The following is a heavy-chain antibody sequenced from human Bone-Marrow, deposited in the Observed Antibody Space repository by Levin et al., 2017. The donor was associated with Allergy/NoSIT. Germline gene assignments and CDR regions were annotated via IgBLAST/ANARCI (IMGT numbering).Heavy chain of an antibody. V-gene: IGHV3-11*01. CDR3: ARDERYYFYGMDV. CDR2: ISDSAGGSSK. J-gene: IGHJ6*02. CDR1: GFTFTDYY. Sequence: RGESLKISCAASGFTFTDYYMSWIRQAPGKGLEWVSYISDSAGGSSKYYADSVKGRFTISRNNAKNSLYLQMNSLRAEDTAVYYCARDERYYFYGMDVWGQGTTVTVAS.